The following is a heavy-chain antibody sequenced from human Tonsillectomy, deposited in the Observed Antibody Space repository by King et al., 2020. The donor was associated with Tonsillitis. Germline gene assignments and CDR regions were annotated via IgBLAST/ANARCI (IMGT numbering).Heavy chain of an antibody. CDR1: GFTFSNYW. Sequence: VQLVESGGGLVQPGGSLRLSCAASGFTFSNYWMTWVRQAPGKGLEWVAYIKQDGSAQFYVDSVKGRFTISRDNAKNSLYLQIDSLRVDDTAVYYCARGIDKSGPNYFELWGQGTLVTVSS. V-gene: IGHV3-7*01. CDR3: ARGIDKSGPNYFEL. CDR2: IKQDGSAQ. D-gene: IGHD2-8*02. J-gene: IGHJ4*02.